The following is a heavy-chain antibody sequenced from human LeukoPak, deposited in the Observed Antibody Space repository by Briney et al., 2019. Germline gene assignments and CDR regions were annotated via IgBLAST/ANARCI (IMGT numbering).Heavy chain of an antibody. CDR3: ARDPSDTAMVSVYYFDY. CDR2: INHSGST. CDR1: GGSFSGYY. J-gene: IGHJ4*02. Sequence: PSETLSLTCAVYGGSFSGYYWSWIRQPPGKGLEWIGEINHSGSTNYNPSLKSRVTISVDTSKNQFSLKLSSVTAADTAVYYRARDPSDTAMVSVYYFDYWGQGTLVTASS. D-gene: IGHD5-18*01. V-gene: IGHV4-34*01.